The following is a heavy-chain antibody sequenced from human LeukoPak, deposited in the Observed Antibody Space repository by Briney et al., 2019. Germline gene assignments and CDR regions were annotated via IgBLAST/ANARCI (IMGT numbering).Heavy chain of an antibody. CDR2: ISYDGSNK. Sequence: GGSLRLSCAASGFTFSSYGMHWVRQAPGKGLEWVGVISYDGSNKCYADSVKGRFTISRDNSRNTLYLQMNSLRAEDTAVYYCAKDRGYTIYYYYGMDVWGQGTTVTVSS. J-gene: IGHJ6*02. CDR1: GFTFSSYG. V-gene: IGHV3-30*18. D-gene: IGHD2-2*02. CDR3: AKDRGYTIYYYYGMDV.